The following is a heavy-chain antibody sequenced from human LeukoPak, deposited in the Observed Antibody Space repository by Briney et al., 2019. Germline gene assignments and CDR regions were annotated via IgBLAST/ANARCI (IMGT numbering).Heavy chain of an antibody. CDR2: IQQHGSET. V-gene: IGHV3-7*03. CDR3: AREFAGCDY. D-gene: IGHD6-19*01. CDR1: GFTFSNYW. J-gene: IGHJ4*02. Sequence: GGSLRLSCEGSGFTFSNYWMSWVRQAPGKGLEWVANIQQHGSETYYGDSVKGRFTISRDNAKNSLYLQMNSLRAEDTAVYYCAREFAGCDYWGQGTLVTVFS.